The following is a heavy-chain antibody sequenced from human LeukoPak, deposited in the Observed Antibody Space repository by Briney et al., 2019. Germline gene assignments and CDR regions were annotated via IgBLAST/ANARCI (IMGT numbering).Heavy chain of an antibody. CDR3: ARCAPREDFWSGPLDANDYYYYMDV. D-gene: IGHD3-3*01. V-gene: IGHV1-69*13. J-gene: IGHJ6*03. CDR2: IIPIFGTA. Sequence: SVKVSCKASGGTFSTYAISWVRQAPGQGLEWMGGIIPIFGTANYAQKFQGRVTITADESTSTAYMELSSLRSEDTAVYYCARCAPREDFWSGPLDANDYYYYMDVWGKGTTVTVSS. CDR1: GGTFSTYA.